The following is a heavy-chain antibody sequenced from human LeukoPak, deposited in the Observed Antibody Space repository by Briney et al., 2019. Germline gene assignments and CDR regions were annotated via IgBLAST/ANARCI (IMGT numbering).Heavy chain of an antibody. CDR1: GNTFTGYY. Sequence: ASVKVSCKASGNTFTGYYMHWVRQAPGQGLEWMGWINPNSGGTNYAQKFQGRVTMTRDTSISTAYMELSRLRSDDTAVYYCARLRGIAAAGGWFDPWGQGTLVTVSS. J-gene: IGHJ5*02. CDR3: ARLRGIAAAGGWFDP. V-gene: IGHV1-2*02. CDR2: INPNSGGT. D-gene: IGHD6-13*01.